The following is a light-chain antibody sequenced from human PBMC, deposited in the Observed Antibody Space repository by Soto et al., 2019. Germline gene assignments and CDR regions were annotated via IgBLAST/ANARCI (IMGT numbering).Light chain of an antibody. CDR1: QSVSSY. CDR2: DAS. J-gene: IGKJ3*01. Sequence: EIVLTQSPATLYLSPGERATLSCRASQSVSSYLAWYQQKPGQAPRLLIYDASNRATVIPARFSGSGSGTDFTLTISSLEPEDFAVYYCQQRSNWLFTFGPGTKGDIK. V-gene: IGKV3-11*01. CDR3: QQRSNWLFT.